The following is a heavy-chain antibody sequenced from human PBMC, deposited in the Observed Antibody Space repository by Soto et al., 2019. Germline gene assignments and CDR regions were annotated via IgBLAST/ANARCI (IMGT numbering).Heavy chain of an antibody. D-gene: IGHD2-8*01. CDR1: GFTFSSYA. V-gene: IGHV3-23*01. CDR3: AKVVPYSTNGVCYNRAFLTGPYGMDV. J-gene: IGHJ6*02. Sequence: EVQLLESGGGLVQPGGSLRLSCAASGFTFSSYAMSWVRQAPGKGLEWVSAISGSGGSTYYADSVKGRFTISRDNSKNTLYLQMNSLRAEDTAVYYCAKVVPYSTNGVCYNRAFLTGPYGMDVWGQGTTVTVSS. CDR2: ISGSGGST.